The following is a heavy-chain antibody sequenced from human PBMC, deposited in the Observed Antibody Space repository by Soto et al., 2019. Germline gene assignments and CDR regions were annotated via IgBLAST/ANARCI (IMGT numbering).Heavy chain of an antibody. CDR1: GGSISSGGYS. Sequence: SETLSLTCAVSGGSISSGGYSWSWIRQPPGKGLEGIGYIYHSGSTYYNPSLKSRVTISIDRSKNQFSLKLSSVTAADTAVYYCARVWGGAFDIWGQGTMVTVSS. CDR3: ARVWGGAFDI. CDR2: IYHSGST. J-gene: IGHJ3*02. D-gene: IGHD3-10*01. V-gene: IGHV4-30-2*01.